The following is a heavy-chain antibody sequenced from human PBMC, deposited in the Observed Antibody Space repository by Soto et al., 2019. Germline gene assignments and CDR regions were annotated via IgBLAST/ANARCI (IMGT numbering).Heavy chain of an antibody. CDR2: IYYSGST. CDR1: GGSISSGDYY. J-gene: IGHJ4*02. V-gene: IGHV4-30-4*01. D-gene: IGHD5-18*01. Sequence: PSETLSLTCTVSGGSISSGDYYWSWIRQPPGKGLEWIGYIYYSGSTYYNPSLKSRVTISVDTSKNQFSLKLSSVTAADTAVYYCARLGYSYGYPAETDYWGQGTLLTVSS. CDR3: ARLGYSYGYPAETDY.